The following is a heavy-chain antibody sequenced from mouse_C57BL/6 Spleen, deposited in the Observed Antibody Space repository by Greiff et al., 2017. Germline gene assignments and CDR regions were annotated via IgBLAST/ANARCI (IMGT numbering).Heavy chain of an antibody. CDR3: ARGGLDY. D-gene: IGHD3-1*01. CDR1: GYTFTSYW. CDR2: IDPSDSYT. Sequence: QVQLQQPGAELVKPGASVKLSCKASGYTFTSYWMQWVKQRPGQGLEWIGEIDPSDSYTNYNQKFKGKATLTVDTSSSTAYMQLSSLTSEDSAVYYCARGGLDYWGQCTTLTVSS. V-gene: IGHV1-50*01. J-gene: IGHJ2*01.